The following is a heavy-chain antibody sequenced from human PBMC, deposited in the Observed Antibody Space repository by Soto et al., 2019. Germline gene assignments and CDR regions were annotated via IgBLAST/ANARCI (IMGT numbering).Heavy chain of an antibody. Sequence: PSETLSLTCTVSGGSISSGDYYWSWIRQPPGKGLEWIGYIYYSGSTYYNPSLKSRVTISVDTSKNQFSLKLSSVTAADTAVYYCARGDYYDSSGLDYWGQGTLVTVS. CDR1: GGSISSGDYY. J-gene: IGHJ4*02. CDR2: IYYSGST. D-gene: IGHD3-22*01. V-gene: IGHV4-30-4*01. CDR3: ARGDYYDSSGLDY.